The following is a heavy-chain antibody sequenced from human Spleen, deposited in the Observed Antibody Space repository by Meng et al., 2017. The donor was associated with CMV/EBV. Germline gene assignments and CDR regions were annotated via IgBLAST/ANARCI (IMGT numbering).Heavy chain of an antibody. CDR1: GFTFSDYY. CDR3: ARGDSSSSRSTFDY. CDR2: ISPSGSTR. Sequence: SGFTFSDYYMSWIRQAPGQGLEWVSHISPSGSTRYYADSVKGRFTISRDNAQNSLYLQMNSLRAEDTAVYYCARGDSSSSRSTFDYWGQGTLVTVSS. D-gene: IGHD6-6*01. J-gene: IGHJ4*02. V-gene: IGHV3-11*04.